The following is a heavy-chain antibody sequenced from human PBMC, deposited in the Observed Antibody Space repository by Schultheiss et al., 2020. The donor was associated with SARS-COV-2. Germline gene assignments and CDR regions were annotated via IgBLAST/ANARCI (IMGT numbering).Heavy chain of an antibody. CDR3: ARQKRGYDYSHFDY. CDR2: IYTSGST. V-gene: IGHV4-4*07. D-gene: IGHD5-12*01. Sequence: SQTLSLTCTVSGGSISSYYWSWIRQPAGKGLEWIGRIYTSGSTNYNPSLKSRVTISVDTSKNQFSLKLSSVTAADTAVYYCARQKRGYDYSHFDYWGQGTLVTVSS. J-gene: IGHJ4*02. CDR1: GGSISSYY.